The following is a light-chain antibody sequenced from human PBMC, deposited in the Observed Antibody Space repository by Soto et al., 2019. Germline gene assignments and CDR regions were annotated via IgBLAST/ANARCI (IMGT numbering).Light chain of an antibody. CDR2: DAS. J-gene: IGKJ1*01. Sequence: EIVMTQSPATLSVSPGERATLSCRASQSVSSNLAWYQQKPGQAPRLLIYDASTRATGIPARFSGGGSGTEFTLTISSLQSEDFAVYCCQQYNNWPWTFGQGTKVEIK. V-gene: IGKV3-15*01. CDR1: QSVSSN. CDR3: QQYNNWPWT.